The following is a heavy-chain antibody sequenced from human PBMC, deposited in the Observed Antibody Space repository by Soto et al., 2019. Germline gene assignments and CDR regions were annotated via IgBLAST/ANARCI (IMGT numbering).Heavy chain of an antibody. CDR3: ARPDFGDYWYFDL. V-gene: IGHV1-69*08. CDR2: IIPALGTA. D-gene: IGHD4-17*01. J-gene: IGHJ2*01. CDR1: GGTFSSHT. Sequence: QDQLVQSGAEVKKPGSPVKVSCKASGGTFSSHTFSWVRQAPGQGLEWMGRIIPALGTATYAQKFQGRVTITADESATTVYMELNSLRSEETAVYYCARPDFGDYWYFDLWGRGTLVTVSS.